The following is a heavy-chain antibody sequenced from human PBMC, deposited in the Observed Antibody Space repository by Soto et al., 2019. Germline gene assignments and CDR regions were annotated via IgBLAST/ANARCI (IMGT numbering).Heavy chain of an antibody. V-gene: IGHV1-58*01. CDR2: IVVGSGNT. Sequence: GASVKVSCKASGFTFTSSAVQWVRQARGQRLEWIGWIVVGSGNTNYAQKFQERVTITRGMSTSTAYMELSSLRSEDTAVYYCAAEVRYYDFWSGHNWGQGTLVTVSS. CDR1: GFTFTSSA. D-gene: IGHD3-3*01. CDR3: AAEVRYYDFWSGHN. J-gene: IGHJ4*02.